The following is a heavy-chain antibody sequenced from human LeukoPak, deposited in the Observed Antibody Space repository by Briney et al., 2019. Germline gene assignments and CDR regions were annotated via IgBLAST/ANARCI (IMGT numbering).Heavy chain of an antibody. CDR2: IYHSGST. CDR3: ARDIDGDYGALFDY. V-gene: IGHV4-38-2*02. J-gene: IGHJ4*02. Sequence: PSETLSLTCTVSGYSISSGYYWGWIRQPPGQGLEWIGSIYHSGSTYYNPSLKSRVTISVDTSKNQFSLKLSSVTAADTAVYYCARDIDGDYGALFDYWGQGTLVTVSS. CDR1: GYSISSGYY. D-gene: IGHD4-17*01.